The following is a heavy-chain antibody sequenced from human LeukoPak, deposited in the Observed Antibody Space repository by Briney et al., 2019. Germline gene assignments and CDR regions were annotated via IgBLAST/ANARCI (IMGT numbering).Heavy chain of an antibody. CDR2: IYYSGST. Sequence: SETLSLTCTVSGGSISSYYWSWIRQPPGKGLEWIGYIYYSGSTNYNPSLKSRVTISVDRSKNQFSLKLSSVTAADTAVYYCARENLGDYHASATRTNNWFDPWGQGTLVTVSS. V-gene: IGHV4-59*12. CDR3: ARENLGDYHASATRTNNWFDP. CDR1: GGSISSYY. J-gene: IGHJ5*02. D-gene: IGHD4-17*01.